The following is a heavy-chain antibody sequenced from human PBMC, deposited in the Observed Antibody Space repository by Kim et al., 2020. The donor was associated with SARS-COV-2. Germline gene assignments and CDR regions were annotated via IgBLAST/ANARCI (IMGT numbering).Heavy chain of an antibody. J-gene: IGHJ4*02. D-gene: IGHD6-6*01. CDR1: GGPFSGYY. Sequence: SETLSLTCAVYGGPFSGYYWSWIRQPPGKGLEWIGEINHSGSTNYNPSLKSRVTISVDTSKNQFSLKLSSVTAADTAVYYCARGLSPDSTQRIAARPWYDYWGQGTLVTVSS. V-gene: IGHV4-34*01. CDR2: INHSGST. CDR3: ARGLSPDSTQRIAARPWYDY.